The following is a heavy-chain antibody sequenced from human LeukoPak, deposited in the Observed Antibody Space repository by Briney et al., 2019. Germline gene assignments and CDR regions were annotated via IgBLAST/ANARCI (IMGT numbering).Heavy chain of an antibody. CDR3: ARAEGVPAAIYYYIDV. J-gene: IGHJ6*03. Sequence: GGSLRLSCAASGFIFSSYSMTWVRQAPGKGLEWVSSISSSSSYIYYADSVKGRFTISRDNAKNSLFLQMNSLRAEDTAVYYCARAEGVPAAIYYYIDVWGKGTTVTVSS. CDR1: GFIFSSYS. D-gene: IGHD2-2*02. CDR2: ISSSSSYI. V-gene: IGHV3-21*01.